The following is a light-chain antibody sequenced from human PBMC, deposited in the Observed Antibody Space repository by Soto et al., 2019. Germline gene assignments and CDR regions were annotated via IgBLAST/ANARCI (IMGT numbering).Light chain of an antibody. V-gene: IGLV1-40*01. J-gene: IGLJ2*01. CDR1: SSNIGAGYD. Sequence: QAVVTQPPSVSGAPGQRVTISCTGSSSNIGAGYDVYWYQQRPGTAPKLLIYGSSNRPSGVPDRFSGSKSGTSASLAITGLQAEDEADYYCQSYDNSLSGPVVFGGGTKVTVL. CDR2: GSS. CDR3: QSYDNSLSGPVV.